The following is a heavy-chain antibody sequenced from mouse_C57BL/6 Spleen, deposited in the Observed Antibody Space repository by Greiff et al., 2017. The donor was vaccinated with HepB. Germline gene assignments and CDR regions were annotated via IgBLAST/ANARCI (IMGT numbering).Heavy chain of an antibody. CDR2: IDPSDSYT. CDR1: GYTFTSYW. V-gene: IGHV1-50*01. J-gene: IGHJ1*03. Sequence: QVHVKQPGAELVKPGASVKLSCKASGYTFTSYWMQWVKQRPGQGLEWIGEIDPSDSYTNYNQKFKGKATLTVDTSSSTAYMQLSSLTSEDSAVYYCARGLFDYYGSSHWYFDVWGTGTTVTVSS. CDR3: ARGLFDYYGSSHWYFDV. D-gene: IGHD1-1*01.